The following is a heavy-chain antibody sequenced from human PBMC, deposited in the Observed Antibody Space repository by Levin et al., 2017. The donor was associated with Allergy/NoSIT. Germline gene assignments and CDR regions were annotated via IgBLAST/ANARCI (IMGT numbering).Heavy chain of an antibody. CDR1: GYTFTSYG. J-gene: IGHJ4*02. D-gene: IGHD3-10*01. CDR2: TSVYSGNT. V-gene: IGHV1-18*01. CDR3: ATVAFDGSGPLNY. Sequence: ASVKVSCKASGYTFTSYGISWVRQAPGQGLEWMGWTSVYSGNTDYAQKLQGRVTMTTDTSTSTAYMELRSLRSDDTAVYYCATVAFDGSGPLNYWGQGALVTVSS.